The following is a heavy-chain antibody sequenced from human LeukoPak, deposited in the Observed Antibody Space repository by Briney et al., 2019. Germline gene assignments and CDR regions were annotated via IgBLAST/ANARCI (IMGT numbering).Heavy chain of an antibody. J-gene: IGHJ3*02. CDR3: ARSGRGGAFDI. V-gene: IGHV3-74*01. CDR2: IYSDGSRT. Sequence: GGSLRLSCAASGFTFSSYWMHWVRQGPGKGLVWVSRIYSDGSRTNNADSVKGRFTISGDNAKNTLYLQMDSLRAEDTAVYYCARSGRGGAFDIWGQGTMVTVSS. D-gene: IGHD1-26*01. CDR1: GFTFSSYW.